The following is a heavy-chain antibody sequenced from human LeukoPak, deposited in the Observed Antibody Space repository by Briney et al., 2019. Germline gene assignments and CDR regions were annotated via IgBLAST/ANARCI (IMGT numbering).Heavy chain of an antibody. J-gene: IGHJ4*02. D-gene: IGHD3-22*01. CDR1: GFTFSNAW. CDR3: TTDSYDSSGYDSFDY. Sequence: GGSLRLSCAASGFTFSNAWMSWVRQAPGKGLEWVGRIKSKTDGGTTDYAAPVKGRFTISRDDSKNTLYLQMNSLKTEDTAVYYCTTDSYDSSGYDSFDYWGQGTLVTVSS. CDR2: IKSKTDGGTT. V-gene: IGHV3-15*01.